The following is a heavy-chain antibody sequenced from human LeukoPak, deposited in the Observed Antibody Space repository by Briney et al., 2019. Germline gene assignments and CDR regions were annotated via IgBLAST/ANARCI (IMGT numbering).Heavy chain of an antibody. Sequence: PGGSLRLSCVVSGIKLSNYGMSWVRQAPGKGLEWVSGIREAGGGTKYADSVKGRFTISRDNSKNTLYLQMNSLKTEDTAVYYCTPYYFDYWGQGTLVTVSS. CDR1: GIKLSNYG. J-gene: IGHJ4*02. CDR2: IREAGGGT. CDR3: TPYYFDY. V-gene: IGHV3-23*01.